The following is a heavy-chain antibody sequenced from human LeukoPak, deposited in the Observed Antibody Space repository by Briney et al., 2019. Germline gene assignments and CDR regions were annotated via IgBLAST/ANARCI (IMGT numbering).Heavy chain of an antibody. V-gene: IGHV1-2*02. CDR2: INPNSGAT. J-gene: IGHJ5*02. Sequence: ASVKASCKASGYTFTGYYIHWVRQAPGQGLEWMGWINPNSGATNYAQKIQGRVTMTRDTSISTAYMELSRLRSDDTAVYYCARGLDLYPGYSYGQNWFDPWGQGTLVTVSS. CDR3: ARGLDLYPGYSYGQNWFDP. D-gene: IGHD5-18*01. CDR1: GYTFTGYY.